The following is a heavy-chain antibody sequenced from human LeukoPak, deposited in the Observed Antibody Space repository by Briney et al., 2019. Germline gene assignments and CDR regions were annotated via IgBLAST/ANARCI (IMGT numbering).Heavy chain of an antibody. CDR2: IDYNGRT. CDR1: SGSISSYY. J-gene: IGHJ4*02. CDR3: ARDWGSGYYYIDY. V-gene: IGHV4-59*01. Sequence: SETLSLTCTVSSGSISSYYWSWIRQPPGKGLEWIGYIDYNGRTNYNPSLKSRVTISIDTSKNQFSLKLNSVTVADTAVYYCARDWGSGYYYIDYWGQGSLVTVSS. D-gene: IGHD3-22*01.